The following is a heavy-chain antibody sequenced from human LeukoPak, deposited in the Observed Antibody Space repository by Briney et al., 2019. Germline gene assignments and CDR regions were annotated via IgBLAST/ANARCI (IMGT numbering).Heavy chain of an antibody. CDR1: GFTVSSNY. Sequence: AGGSLRLSCAASGFTVSSNYMTWVRQAPGKGLEWVSVIYTGGSTMYGDSVKGRFTISRDNAKNSLYLQMNSLRDEDTAVYYCARARGVDYWGQGTLVTVAS. CDR3: ARARGVDY. CDR2: IYTGGST. V-gene: IGHV3-53*01. J-gene: IGHJ4*02.